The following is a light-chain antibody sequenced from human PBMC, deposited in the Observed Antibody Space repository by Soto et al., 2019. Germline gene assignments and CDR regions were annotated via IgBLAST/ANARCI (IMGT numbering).Light chain of an antibody. J-gene: IGLJ1*01. CDR3: SSYTTTGTLYV. V-gene: IGLV2-14*01. CDR2: DVS. Sequence: QSALTQPASVSGSPGQSITISCTGTSSDVGAYNYVSWYQQHPGKAPQLMIYDVSNRPSGVSDRFSGSKSGNTASLTISGPQAEDEADYYCSSYTTTGTLYVFGTGTKLTVL. CDR1: SSDVGAYNY.